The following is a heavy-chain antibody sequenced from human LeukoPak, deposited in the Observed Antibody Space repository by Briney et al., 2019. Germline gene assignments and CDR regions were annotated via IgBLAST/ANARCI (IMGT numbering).Heavy chain of an antibody. J-gene: IGHJ6*03. V-gene: IGHV3-7*01. Sequence: GGSLRLSCAASGFTFSSYWMSWVRQAPGKGLEWVANIKQDGSEKYYVDSVKGRFTISRDNAKNSLYLQMNSLRAEDMAVYYCAREVQYYYYYMDAWGKGTTVTVSS. D-gene: IGHD3-10*01. CDR2: IKQDGSEK. CDR1: GFTFSSYW. CDR3: AREVQYYYYYMDA.